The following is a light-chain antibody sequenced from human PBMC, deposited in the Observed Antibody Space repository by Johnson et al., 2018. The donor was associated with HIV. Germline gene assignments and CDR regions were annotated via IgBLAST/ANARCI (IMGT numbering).Light chain of an antibody. CDR3: GTWDSSLSAGV. J-gene: IGLJ1*01. CDR1: SSNIGNNY. CDR2: ENN. V-gene: IGLV1-51*02. Sequence: QSVLTQPPSVSAAPGQKVTISCSGSSSNIGNNYVSWYQQLPGTAPKLLIYENNKRPSGIPDRFSVSKSGTSATLGITGLQTGDEADYYCGTWDSSLSAGVVGTGTKVTVL.